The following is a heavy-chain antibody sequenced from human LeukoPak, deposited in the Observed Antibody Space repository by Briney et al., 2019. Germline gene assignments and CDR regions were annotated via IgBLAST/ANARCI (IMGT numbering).Heavy chain of an antibody. CDR3: ATIRYSSGWEGYFDS. Sequence: PGGSLRLSCAGSGFTFSDYYMTWIRQAPGKGLEWLSYISSDGSTIYYADSVKGRFAISRDNAKNSLYLQMNSLRAEDTAVYYCATIRYSSGWEGYFDSWGQGTLVTVSS. CDR1: GFTFSDYY. V-gene: IGHV3-11*01. J-gene: IGHJ4*02. D-gene: IGHD6-19*01. CDR2: ISSDGSTI.